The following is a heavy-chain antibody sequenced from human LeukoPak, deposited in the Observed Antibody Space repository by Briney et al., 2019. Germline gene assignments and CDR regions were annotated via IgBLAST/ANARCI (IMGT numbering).Heavy chain of an antibody. CDR3: AGEAVAGLYYLDY. CDR1: GGSMTSHY. V-gene: IGHV4-59*11. D-gene: IGHD6-19*01. J-gene: IGHJ4*02. Sequence: SETLSLTCTVSGGSMTSHYWTWIRQPPGKGLEWIGYMYYSGSTTYNPSLKSRVSISVDTSKNRFSLKLSSVSAADTAVYYCAGEAVAGLYYLDYWGQGTLVTVSS. CDR2: MYYSGST.